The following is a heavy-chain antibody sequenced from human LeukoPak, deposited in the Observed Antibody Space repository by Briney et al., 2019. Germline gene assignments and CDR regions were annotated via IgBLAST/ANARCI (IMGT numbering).Heavy chain of an antibody. D-gene: IGHD5-18*01. CDR3: ARESRDSYGRGVDY. Sequence: PSETLSLTCSVSGGSISSYYWSWIRQPAGKGLEWIGRIYSSGSTNYNPSLKSRVTMSVDTSKNQFSPNVSSVTAADTAVYHCARESRDSYGRGVDYWGQGTLVTVSS. CDR1: GGSISSYY. J-gene: IGHJ4*02. V-gene: IGHV4-4*07. CDR2: IYSSGST.